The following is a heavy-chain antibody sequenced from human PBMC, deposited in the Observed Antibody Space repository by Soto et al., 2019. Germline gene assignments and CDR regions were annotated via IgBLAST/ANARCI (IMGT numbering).Heavy chain of an antibody. D-gene: IGHD6-19*01. V-gene: IGHV4-4*02. CDR3: AGRLTMGEAVAPSD. CDR2: NYHSGST. J-gene: IGHJ4*02. CDR1: GGSISSSNW. Sequence: QVQLQESGPGLVKPSVTLSLTCAVSGGSISSSNWWSLVRQPPGKGLEWIGENYHSGSTNYNPSLQSGVTFTADNSKNQSSPQLSAVTAAGTAVYYCAGRLTMGEAVAPSDWGQGALVTVSS.